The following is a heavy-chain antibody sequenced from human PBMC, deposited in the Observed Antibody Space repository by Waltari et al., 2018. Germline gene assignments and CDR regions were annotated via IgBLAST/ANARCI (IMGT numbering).Heavy chain of an antibody. CDR3: ARDYGSGTYRGAFDI. V-gene: IGHV1-3*01. CDR1: GSIFTSYP. CDR2: INVGNGNT. Sequence: QVQLVQSGAEVKKPGASVKVSCKASGSIFTSYPLHWVRQAPGQRLEWMGWINVGNGNTKYSLKVQGRVTITRDTSANTAYMELSSLRSEDTAMYYCARDYGSGTYRGAFDIWGRGTLVTVSS. D-gene: IGHD3-10*01. J-gene: IGHJ2*01.